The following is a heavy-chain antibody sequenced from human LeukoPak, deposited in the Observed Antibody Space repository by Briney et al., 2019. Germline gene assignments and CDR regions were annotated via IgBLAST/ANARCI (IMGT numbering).Heavy chain of an antibody. J-gene: IGHJ4*02. CDR2: ITGGHGAT. CDR3: ARDRSTDAISEY. Sequence: GGSLRLSCSASGFTFNTYTLTWVRQTPGKRPEWLPAITGGHGATYYADSVRGRFTITRDNSRNTFYLDMSGLRAEDTAVYYCARDRSTDAISEYWGQGTLVAVSS. CDR1: GFTFNTYT. V-gene: IGHV3-23*01. D-gene: IGHD1-1*01.